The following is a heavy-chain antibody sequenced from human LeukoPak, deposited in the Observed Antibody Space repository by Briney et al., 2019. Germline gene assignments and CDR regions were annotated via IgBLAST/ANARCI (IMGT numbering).Heavy chain of an antibody. CDR2: INHSGST. CDR1: GGSFSGYY. V-gene: IGHV4-34*01. J-gene: IGHJ4*02. D-gene: IGHD1-26*01. Sequence: SETLSLTCAVYGGSFSGYYWSWIRQPPGKGLEWIGEINHSGSTNYNPSLKSRVPISVDTSKNQFSLKLSSVTAADTAVYYCARARVVGAYFDYWGQGTLVTVSS. CDR3: ARARVVGAYFDY.